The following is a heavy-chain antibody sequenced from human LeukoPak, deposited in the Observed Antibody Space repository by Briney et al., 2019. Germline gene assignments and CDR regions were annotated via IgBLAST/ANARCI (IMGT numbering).Heavy chain of an antibody. CDR1: GFTFSDYY. D-gene: IGHD3-22*01. J-gene: IGHJ4*02. CDR3: ARDQGENYDSSGYYPY. CDR2: ISGSSSSP. V-gene: IGHV3-11*06. Sequence: GGSLRLSCAASGFTFSDYYMSWIRQAPGKGLEWVSYISGSSSSPNYADSVKGRFTISRDNAKNPLYLQMNSLRAEDTAVYYCARDQGENYDSSGYYPYWGQGTLVTVSS.